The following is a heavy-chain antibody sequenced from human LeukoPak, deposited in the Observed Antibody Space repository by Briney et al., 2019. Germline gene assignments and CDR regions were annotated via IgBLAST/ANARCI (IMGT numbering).Heavy chain of an antibody. CDR1: GGSISSGSYY. J-gene: IGHJ4*02. D-gene: IGHD4-17*01. Sequence: PSQTLSLTCTVSGGSISSGSYYWSWIRQPAGKVLEWIGRIDTSGSTNYNPSLKSRVTMSADTSKKQFSLKLRSVTAADTAVYYCAREGIYGDYRHWGQGTLVTVSS. V-gene: IGHV4-61*02. CDR3: AREGIYGDYRH. CDR2: IDTSGST.